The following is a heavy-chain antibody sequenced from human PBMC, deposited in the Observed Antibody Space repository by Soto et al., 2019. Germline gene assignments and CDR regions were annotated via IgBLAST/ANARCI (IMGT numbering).Heavy chain of an antibody. CDR2: ISSNGGST. CDR1: GFTFSSYA. Sequence: PGGSLRLSCAASGFTFSSYAMHWVRQAPGKGLEYVSAISSNGGSTYYANSVKGRFTISRDNSKNSLYLQMNSLRDEDTAVYYCARDSGYSYGPFDYWGQGTLVTVSS. V-gene: IGHV3-64*01. J-gene: IGHJ4*02. D-gene: IGHD5-18*01. CDR3: ARDSGYSYGPFDY.